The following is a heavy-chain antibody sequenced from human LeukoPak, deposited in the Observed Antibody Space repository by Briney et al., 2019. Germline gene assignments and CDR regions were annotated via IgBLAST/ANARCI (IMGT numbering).Heavy chain of an antibody. CDR2: VYYTGST. V-gene: IGHV4-39*01. Sequence: SETLSLTCTVSGASIYTSSSYWGWIRQPPGKGLEWIASVYYTGSTYYSPSLKSRATISVDTSKNQFSLELNSVTAADTAVYYWTTSRTNDCSSPSCYTDYWGQGTLVTVSS. CDR3: TTSRTNDCSSPSCYTDY. CDR1: GASIYTSSSY. J-gene: IGHJ4*02. D-gene: IGHD2-2*02.